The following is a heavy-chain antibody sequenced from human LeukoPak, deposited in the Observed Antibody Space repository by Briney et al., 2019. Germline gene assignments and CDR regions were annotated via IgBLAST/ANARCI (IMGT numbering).Heavy chain of an antibody. D-gene: IGHD6-19*01. V-gene: IGHV6-1*01. CDR3: ARENSRGRFDY. Sequence: SQTLSLTCGISGDSVSSNTAAWHWIRQTPSRGLEWLGRTYYRSKWYNNYAVSVKSRITINSDSSKNQVSLQLNSVTPEDTAMYYCARENSRGRFDYWGQGTLITVSS. J-gene: IGHJ4*02. CDR1: GDSVSSNTAA. CDR2: TYYRSKWYN.